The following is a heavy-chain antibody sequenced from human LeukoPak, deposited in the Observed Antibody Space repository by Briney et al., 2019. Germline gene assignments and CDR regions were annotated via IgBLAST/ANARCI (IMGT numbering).Heavy chain of an antibody. CDR1: GFNFSNYA. CDR2: VTGSSSNT. J-gene: IGHJ4*02. CDR3: AKDRSSSTSCSNY. D-gene: IGHD2-2*01. Sequence: GGSLRLSCAASGFNFSNYAMTWVRRAPGKGLEWVSGVTGSSSNTYYADSVKGRFTISRDNSKNMLYLEMNSLRVEDTAIYYCAKDRSSSTSCSNYWGRGTLVTVSS. V-gene: IGHV3-23*01.